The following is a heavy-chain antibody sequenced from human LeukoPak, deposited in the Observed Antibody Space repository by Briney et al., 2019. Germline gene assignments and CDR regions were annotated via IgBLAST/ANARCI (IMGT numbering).Heavy chain of an antibody. D-gene: IGHD2-21*02. V-gene: IGHV3-21*04. Sequence: KPGGSLRLSCAASGFTFSSYSMNWVRQAPGKGLEWVSSISSSSSYIYYADSVKGRFTISRDNAKNSLYLQMNSLRAEDTAGYYCAMCGGGVVVTGPLDYWGQGTLVTVSS. CDR1: GFTFSSYS. CDR3: AMCGGGVVVTGPLDY. CDR2: ISSSSSYI. J-gene: IGHJ4*02.